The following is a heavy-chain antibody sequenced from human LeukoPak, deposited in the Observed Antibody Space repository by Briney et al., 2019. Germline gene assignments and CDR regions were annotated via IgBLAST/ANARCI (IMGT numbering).Heavy chain of an antibody. CDR2: ISGSSGNT. D-gene: IGHD6-13*01. J-gene: IGHJ6*03. CDR3: AKAPGQWEQQVVGNYYYYYYMDV. Sequence: GGSLTLSCVASGFTFSSYAMSWVRQAPGKGLKWVSGISGSSGNTYYADSVKGRFTISRDNSKNTLYLQMNSLRAEDTAVYYCAKAPGQWEQQVVGNYYYYYYMDVWGKGTTVTVSS. V-gene: IGHV3-23*01. CDR1: GFTFSSYA.